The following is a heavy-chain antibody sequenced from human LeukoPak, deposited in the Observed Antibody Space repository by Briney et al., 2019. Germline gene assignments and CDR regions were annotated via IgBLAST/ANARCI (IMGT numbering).Heavy chain of an antibody. V-gene: IGHV4-38-2*02. J-gene: IGHJ5*02. CDR3: ARRPRNSSSWYSNWVDP. CDR2: IYHSGTT. D-gene: IGHD6-13*01. CDR1: GYSISSDYY. Sequence: PSETLSLTCIVSGYSISSDYYCGWIRQPPGKGLEWIGNIYHSGTTCYSPSLKSRVTISVDTSKNQFSLKLSSVTAADTAVYYWARRPRNSSSWYSNWVDPLGQGTLGTGS.